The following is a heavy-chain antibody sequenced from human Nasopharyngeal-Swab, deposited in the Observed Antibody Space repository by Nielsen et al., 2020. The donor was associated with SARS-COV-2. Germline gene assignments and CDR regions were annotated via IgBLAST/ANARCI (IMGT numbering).Heavy chain of an antibody. J-gene: IGHJ4*02. CDR3: ARGYSYGHIDY. CDR2: ISYDGSNK. V-gene: IGHV3-30-3*01. CDR1: GFTFSSYA. D-gene: IGHD5-18*01. Sequence: GGSLRLSCAASGFTFSSYAMHWVRQAPGKGLEWVAVISYDGSNKYYADSVKGRFTISRDNSKNTLYLQMNSLRAEDTAVYYCARGYSYGHIDYWGQGTLVTVSS.